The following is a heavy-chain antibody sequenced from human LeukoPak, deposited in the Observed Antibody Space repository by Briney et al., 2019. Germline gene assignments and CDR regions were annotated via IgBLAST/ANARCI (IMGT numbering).Heavy chain of an antibody. D-gene: IGHD6-19*01. V-gene: IGHV4-38-2*02. CDR3: ARGGSGWPFDH. CDR1: GYSISSGYY. J-gene: IGHJ4*02. Sequence: SETLSLTCTVSGYSISSGYYWGWIRQPPGKGLEWIGSTAPGGNTYYNPSLKSRVAISVDTSKNQFSLRLISVTAADTAVYYCARGGSGWPFDHWGQGPLVTVSS. CDR2: TAPGGNT.